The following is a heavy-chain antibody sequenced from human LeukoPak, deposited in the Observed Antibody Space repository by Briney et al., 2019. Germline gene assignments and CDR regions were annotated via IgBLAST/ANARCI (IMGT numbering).Heavy chain of an antibody. CDR2: INHSGST. J-gene: IGHJ4*02. CDR3: ARGCPPDSSGYCDFDY. Sequence: SETLSLTCAVYGGSFSGYYRSWIRQPPGKGLEWIGEINHSGSTNYNPSLKSRVTISVDTSKNQFSLKLSSVTAADTAVYYCARGCPPDSSGYCDFDYWGQGTLVTVSS. V-gene: IGHV4-34*01. D-gene: IGHD3-22*01. CDR1: GGSFSGYY.